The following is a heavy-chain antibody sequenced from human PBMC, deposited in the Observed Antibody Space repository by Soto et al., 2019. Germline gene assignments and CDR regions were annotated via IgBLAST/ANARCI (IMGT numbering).Heavy chain of an antibody. CDR3: AYSSGWYRHDV. Sequence: QVQLQESGPGLVKPSGTLSLTCAVSGDSISSPKWWTWLRQPPGKGLEWIGDLLNSWTTNYNPSLHSRGILSVDNPQNQFSRRLTSVTASDPAIFSCAYSSGWYRHDVWGQGPSVTVSS. D-gene: IGHD6-19*01. CDR1: GDSISSPKW. CDR2: LLNSWTT. V-gene: IGHV4-4*02. J-gene: IGHJ3*01.